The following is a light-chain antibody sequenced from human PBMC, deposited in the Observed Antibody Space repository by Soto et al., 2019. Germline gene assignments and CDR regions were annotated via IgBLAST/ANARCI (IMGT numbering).Light chain of an antibody. CDR3: QQYNNWART. Sequence: EIVMTQSPATLSVSPGERATLSCRASPSVSNNLAWYQQKPGQAPRLLMYGASTRATGIPARFSGSGSGTEFTLTINSLQTADFAVYFCQQYNNWARTFGQGTKVEVK. V-gene: IGKV3-15*01. CDR2: GAS. J-gene: IGKJ1*01. CDR1: PSVSNN.